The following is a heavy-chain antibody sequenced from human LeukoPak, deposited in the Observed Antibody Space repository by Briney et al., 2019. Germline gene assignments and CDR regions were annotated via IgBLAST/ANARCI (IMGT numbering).Heavy chain of an antibody. CDR3: ARDLTIFGVVIPRGY. CDR1: GFTFSSYS. V-gene: IGHV3-21*01. D-gene: IGHD3-3*01. J-gene: IGHJ4*02. CDR2: ISSSSSNI. Sequence: PGGSLTLSCAASGFTFSSYSMNWAPQAPGMGREWVSSISSSSSNIYYADSVKGRFTISRANAKNSLYRQMNSLRAEDTAVYYCARDLTIFGVVIPRGYWGQGTLVTVSS.